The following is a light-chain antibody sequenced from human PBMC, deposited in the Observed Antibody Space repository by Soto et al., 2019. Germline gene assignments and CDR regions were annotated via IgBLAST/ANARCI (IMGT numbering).Light chain of an antibody. V-gene: IGKV3D-20*02. Sequence: EIVLTQSPGTLSLSPGERATLSCRASQTIGSTYLAWYQQNPGQAPRLLIYGASIRATGIPARFSGSGSGTDFTLTISSLEPEDFAIYFCQQRGNWWTFGQGTKVDI. CDR2: GAS. J-gene: IGKJ1*01. CDR3: QQRGNWWT. CDR1: QTIGSTY.